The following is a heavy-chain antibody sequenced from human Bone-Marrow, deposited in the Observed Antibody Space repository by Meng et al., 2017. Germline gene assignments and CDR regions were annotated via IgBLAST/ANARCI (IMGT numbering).Heavy chain of an antibody. D-gene: IGHD2-2*01. J-gene: IGHJ4*02. CDR1: GGSISSDHW. Sequence: GSLRLSCAVSGGSISSDHWWNWVRQPPGKGLEWIGEIYHDGGTNYNPSLKSRVTMSVDKSTNQFSLKLNSMTAADTAMYYCARTVVVPAASRWLKYFDYWGQGTLVTVSS. CDR2: IYHDGGT. CDR3: ARTVVVPAASRWLKYFDY. V-gene: IGHV4-4*02.